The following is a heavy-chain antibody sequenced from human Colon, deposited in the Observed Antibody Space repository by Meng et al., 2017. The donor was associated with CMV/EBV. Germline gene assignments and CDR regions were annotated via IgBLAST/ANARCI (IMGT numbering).Heavy chain of an antibody. V-gene: IGHV4-39*07. D-gene: IGHD2-2*01. CDR1: GDSISSGRHF. Sequence: QLHPQMRVPGLVKPSEPLSLTCTASGDSISSGRHFWGWIRQAPGKGLEWIATIHYTETTHYNPSLKSRITISVDTSKNQISLKVNSVTAADTAMYYCAADISTAWFYYWGQGTLVTVSS. CDR2: IHYTETT. J-gene: IGHJ4*02. CDR3: AADISTAWFYY.